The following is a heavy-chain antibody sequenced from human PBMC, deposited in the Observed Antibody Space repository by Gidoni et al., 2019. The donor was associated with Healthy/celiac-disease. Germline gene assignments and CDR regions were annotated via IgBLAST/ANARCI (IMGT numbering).Heavy chain of an antibody. CDR1: GGTFSSYA. CDR2: IIPIFGTA. CDR3: ARVPGRGNYDYSYYGMDV. D-gene: IGHD4-4*01. Sequence: QVQLVQSGAEGKKPGSSVKVSCKAAGGTFSSYAISWVRQAPGQGLEWMGGIIPIFGTANYAQKFPGRVTITADESTSTAYMELSRLRSEDTAVFYCARVPGRGNYDYSYYGMDVWGQGTTVTVSS. J-gene: IGHJ6*02. V-gene: IGHV1-69*01.